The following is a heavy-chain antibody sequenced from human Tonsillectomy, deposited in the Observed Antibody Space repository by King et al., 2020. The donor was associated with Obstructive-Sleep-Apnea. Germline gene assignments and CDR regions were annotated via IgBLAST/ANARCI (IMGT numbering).Heavy chain of an antibody. Sequence: VQLVESGAEVKKPGASVKVSCKASGYTFTSYGISWVRQAPGQGLEWMGWISAYNGNKNYAQKLQGRVTMTTDTSTSTAYKELRSLRSDDTAVYYCARDARNYYDSSGYPHDAFDIWGQGTMVTVSS. V-gene: IGHV1-18*01. D-gene: IGHD3-22*01. CDR3: ARDARNYYDSSGYPHDAFDI. J-gene: IGHJ3*02. CDR2: ISAYNGNK. CDR1: GYTFTSYG.